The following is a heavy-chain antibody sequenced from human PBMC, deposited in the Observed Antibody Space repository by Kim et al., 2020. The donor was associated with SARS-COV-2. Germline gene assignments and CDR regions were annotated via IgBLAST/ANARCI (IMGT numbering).Heavy chain of an antibody. CDR3: ARERDFGYSYGGYYFDY. V-gene: IGHV3-11*05. CDR2: ISSSSSYT. CDR1: GFTFSDYY. Sequence: GGSLRLSCAASGFTFSDYYMSWIRQAPGKGLEWVSYISSSSSYTNYADSVKGRFTISRDNAKNSLYLQMNSLRAEDTAVYYCARERDFGYSYGGYYFDYWGQGTLVTLSS. J-gene: IGHJ4*02. D-gene: IGHD5-18*01.